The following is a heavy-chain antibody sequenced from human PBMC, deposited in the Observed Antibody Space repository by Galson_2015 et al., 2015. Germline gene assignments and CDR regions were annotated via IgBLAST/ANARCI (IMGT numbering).Heavy chain of an antibody. CDR2: SKAYGGTT. V-gene: IGHV3-49*02. D-gene: IGHD3-22*01. CDR3: AGSYDSSGYYSEYYFDY. Sequence: SKAYGGTTEYAASVKGRFTISRDDSKSIAYLQMNSLKTEDTAVYYCAGSYDSSGYYSEYYFDYWGQGTLVTVSS. J-gene: IGHJ4*02.